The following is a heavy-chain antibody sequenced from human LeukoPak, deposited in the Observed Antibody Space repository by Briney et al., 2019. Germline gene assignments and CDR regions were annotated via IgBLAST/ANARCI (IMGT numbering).Heavy chain of an antibody. CDR3: ARGKMATISFDY. Sequence: SETLSLTCTVSGGSISSYYWSWIRQPPGKGLEWIGYIYYSGSTNYDPSLKSRVTISVDTSKNQFSLKLSSVTAADTAVYYCARGKMATISFDYWGQGTLVTVSS. D-gene: IGHD5-24*01. CDR2: IYYSGST. CDR1: GGSISSYY. V-gene: IGHV4-59*01. J-gene: IGHJ4*02.